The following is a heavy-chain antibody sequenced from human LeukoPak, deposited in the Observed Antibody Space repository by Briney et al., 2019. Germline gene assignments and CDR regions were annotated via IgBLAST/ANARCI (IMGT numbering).Heavy chain of an antibody. CDR3: GFREEGYNWNPFDY. D-gene: IGHD1-20*01. CDR2: IIPIFGTA. Sequence: VASVEVSCKASGGTFSSYAISWVRQAPGQGLEWMGGIIPIFGTANYAQKFQGRVTITADESTSTAYMELSSLRSEDTAVYYCGFREEGYNWNPFDYWGQGTLVTVSS. CDR1: GGTFSSYA. J-gene: IGHJ4*02. V-gene: IGHV1-69*01.